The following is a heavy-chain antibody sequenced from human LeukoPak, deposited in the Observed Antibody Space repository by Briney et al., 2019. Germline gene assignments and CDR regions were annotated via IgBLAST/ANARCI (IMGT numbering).Heavy chain of an antibody. Sequence: PSQTLSLTCTVSGGSISSGGYYWSWIRQHPGKGLEWIGYIYYSGSTYYNPSLKSRVTISVDTSKNQFSLKLSSVTAADTAVYYCARVGIGGWNDGLTYYFGYWGQGTLVTVSS. J-gene: IGHJ4*02. CDR2: IYYSGST. CDR1: GGSISSGGYY. D-gene: IGHD1-1*01. CDR3: ARVGIGGWNDGLTYYFGY. V-gene: IGHV4-31*03.